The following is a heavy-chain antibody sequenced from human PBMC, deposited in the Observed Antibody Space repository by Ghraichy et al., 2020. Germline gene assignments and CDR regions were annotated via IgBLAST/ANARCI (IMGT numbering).Heavy chain of an antibody. D-gene: IGHD3-3*02. CDR1: GGSISSSSYY. J-gene: IGHJ4*02. CDR2: IYYSGST. CDR3: ARHPHLAQIY. Sequence: SETLSLTCTVSGGSISSSSYYWGWIRQPPGKGLEWIGSIYYSGSTYYNPSLKSRVTISVDTSKNQFSLKLSSVTAADTAVYYCARHPHLAQIYWGQGTLVTVSS. V-gene: IGHV4-39*01.